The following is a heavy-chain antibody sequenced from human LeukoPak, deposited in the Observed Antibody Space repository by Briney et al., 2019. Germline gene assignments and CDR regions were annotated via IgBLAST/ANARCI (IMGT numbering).Heavy chain of an antibody. Sequence: GGSLRLSCAASGFTFSSYAMHWVRQAPGKGLEWVAVISYDGSNKYYADSVKGRFTISRDNSKNTLYLQMNSLRAEDTAMYYCARDGVTTALFDFDYWGQGTLVTVSS. CDR1: GFTFSSYA. D-gene: IGHD4-11*01. CDR2: ISYDGSNK. CDR3: ARDGVTTALFDFDY. J-gene: IGHJ4*02. V-gene: IGHV3-30-3*01.